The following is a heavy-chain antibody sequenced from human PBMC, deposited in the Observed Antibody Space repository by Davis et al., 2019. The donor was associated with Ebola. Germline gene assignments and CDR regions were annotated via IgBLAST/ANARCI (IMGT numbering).Heavy chain of an antibody. CDR3: VRDCRALGSYYYAMDV. D-gene: IGHD2-15*01. J-gene: IGHJ6*02. CDR2: INSDGSGT. V-gene: IGHV3-74*01. CDR1: GFSFSSYW. Sequence: GESLKISCAASGFSFSSYWMHWVRQAPGKGLVWVSRINSDGSGTNYAESVKGRFTISRDNAKSTLYLQMNSLRAEDTAVYYCVRDCRALGSYYYAMDVWGQGATVTVSS.